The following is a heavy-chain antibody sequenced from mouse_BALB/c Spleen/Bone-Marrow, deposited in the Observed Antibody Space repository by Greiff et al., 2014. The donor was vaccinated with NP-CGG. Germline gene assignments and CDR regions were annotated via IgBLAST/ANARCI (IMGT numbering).Heavy chain of an antibody. CDR1: GYTFTTYT. CDR3: ARGGFLLRSLALDY. V-gene: IGHV1-4*01. D-gene: IGHD1-1*01. Sequence: VQRVESGAELARPGASVKMSCKASGYTFTTYTMHWVQQRPGQGLEWVGYINPGTGFTNYNQIFKDKATLAADKSSSTAYMQLSSLTSEDSAVYYCARGGFLLRSLALDYWGQGTSVTVSS. CDR2: INPGTGFT. J-gene: IGHJ4*01.